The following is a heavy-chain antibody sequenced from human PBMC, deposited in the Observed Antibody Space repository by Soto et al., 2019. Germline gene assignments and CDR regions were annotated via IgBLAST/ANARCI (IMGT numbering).Heavy chain of an antibody. Sequence: PGGSLRLSCAASGFTFSSYAMHWVRQAPGKGLEWVAVISYDGSNKYYADSVKGRFTISRDNSKNTLYLQMNSLRAEDTAVYYCARVLDTALNYYGMDVCGQGTTVTVSS. J-gene: IGHJ6*02. CDR1: GFTFSSYA. V-gene: IGHV3-30-3*01. D-gene: IGHD5-18*01. CDR3: ARVLDTALNYYGMDV. CDR2: ISYDGSNK.